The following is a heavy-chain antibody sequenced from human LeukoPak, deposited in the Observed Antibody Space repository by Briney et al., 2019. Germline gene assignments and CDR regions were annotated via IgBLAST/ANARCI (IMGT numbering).Heavy chain of an antibody. CDR3: AREGIVVVVAAANWFDP. Sequence: ASVKVSCKASGYTFTSYYMHWVRQAPGQGLEWMGIINPSGGSTSYAQKFQGRVTITADKSASTAYMELSSLRSEDTAVYYCAREGIVVVVAAANWFDPWGQGTLVTVSS. J-gene: IGHJ5*02. D-gene: IGHD2-15*01. V-gene: IGHV1-46*01. CDR1: GYTFTSYY. CDR2: INPSGGST.